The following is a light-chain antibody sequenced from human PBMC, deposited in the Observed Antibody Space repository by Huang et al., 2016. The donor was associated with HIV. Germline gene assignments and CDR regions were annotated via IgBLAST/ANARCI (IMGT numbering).Light chain of an antibody. CDR2: AAS. CDR3: QQSDSTPYT. CDR1: QSFSSS. V-gene: IGKV1-39*01. Sequence: DIQMTQSPSSLSASVGDRVTISCRSSQSFSSSLNWYQQRPGKAPKLLIDAASSLQSGVPSMFCDSGSGTDFSLTITSLQPEDFATYYCQQSDSTPYTFGQWTKLEIK. J-gene: IGKJ2*01.